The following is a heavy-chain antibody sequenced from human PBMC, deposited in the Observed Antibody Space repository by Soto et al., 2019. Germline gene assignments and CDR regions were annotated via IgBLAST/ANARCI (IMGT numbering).Heavy chain of an antibody. CDR2: IYYSGST. Sequence: SETLSLTCTVSNGSIVNYYWSWIRQPPGKGLEWIGFIYYSGSTNYNPSLKSRVTISVDTSKNQFSLKLSSVTAADTAVYYCARHDSGGSYYYYYYMDVWGKGTTVTVSS. J-gene: IGHJ6*03. V-gene: IGHV4-59*08. CDR3: ARHDSGGSYYYYYYMDV. CDR1: NGSIVNYY. D-gene: IGHD2-15*01.